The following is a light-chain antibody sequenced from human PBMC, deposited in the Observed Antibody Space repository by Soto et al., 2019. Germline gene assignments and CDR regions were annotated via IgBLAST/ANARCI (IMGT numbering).Light chain of an antibody. J-gene: IGKJ3*01. V-gene: IGKV3-11*01. CDR1: QSVSSY. Sequence: EIVLTQSPATLSLSPGERATLSCRASQSVSSYLAWYQQKPGLAPRLLIYDASNRAPGIPARFSGSGSGTDFTITISSLAPDDFAVYYCQYRSTRVFGPGTKVDIK. CDR3: QYRSTRV. CDR2: DAS.